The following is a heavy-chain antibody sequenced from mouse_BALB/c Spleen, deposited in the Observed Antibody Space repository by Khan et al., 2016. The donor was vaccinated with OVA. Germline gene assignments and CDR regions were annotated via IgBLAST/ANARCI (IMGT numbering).Heavy chain of an antibody. D-gene: IGHD1-2*01. V-gene: IGHV5-15*02. CDR3: ARGGGTAPFAY. J-gene: IGHJ3*01. CDR2: ISDLAYTI. CDR1: GFTFSDYG. Sequence: EVELVESGGGLVQPGGSRKLSCAASGFTFSDYGMAWVRQAPGKGPEWVAFISDLAYTIYYADTVPGRFTISRENAKNTLDLEMSSLRSEDTAIYYCARGGGTAPFAYWGLGTLVTVSA.